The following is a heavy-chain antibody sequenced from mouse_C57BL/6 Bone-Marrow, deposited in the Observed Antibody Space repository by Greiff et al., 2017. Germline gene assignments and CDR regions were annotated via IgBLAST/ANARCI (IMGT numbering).Heavy chain of an antibody. CDR1: GFTFSSYA. J-gene: IGHJ1*03. CDR3: ARERNSNYVYFDV. Sequence: EVMLVESGGGLVKPGGSLKLSCAASGFTFSSYAMSWVRQTPEKRLEWVATISDGGSYTYYPDNVKGRFTISRDNAKNNLYLQMSHLKSEDTAMYYCARERNSNYVYFDVWGTGTTVTVSS. D-gene: IGHD2-5*01. V-gene: IGHV5-4*01. CDR2: ISDGGSYT.